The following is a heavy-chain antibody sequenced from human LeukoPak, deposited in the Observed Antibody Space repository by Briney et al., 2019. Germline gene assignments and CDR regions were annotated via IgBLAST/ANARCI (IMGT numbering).Heavy chain of an antibody. Sequence: APVKVSCKASGYTFTGYYMHWVRQAPGQGLEWMGRINPNSGGTNYAQKFQGRVTMTRDTSTSTAYMELSRLRSDDTAVYYCARTENGSYMEYWGQGTLVTVSS. D-gene: IGHD1-26*01. CDR1: GYTFTGYY. J-gene: IGHJ4*02. CDR2: INPNSGGT. CDR3: ARTENGSYMEY. V-gene: IGHV1-2*06.